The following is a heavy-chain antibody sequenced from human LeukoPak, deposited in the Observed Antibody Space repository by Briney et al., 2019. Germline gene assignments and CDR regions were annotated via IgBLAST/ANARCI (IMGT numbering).Heavy chain of an antibody. V-gene: IGHV3-30-3*01. J-gene: IGHJ5*02. Sequence: PGGSLRLSCAASGFTFSSYAMHWVRQAPGKGLEWVAVISYDGSNKYYADSVKGRFTISRDNSKNTLYLQMNSLRAEDTAVYYCARDGRYYDILTGSHNWFDPW. CDR3: ARDGRYYDILTGSHNWFDP. CDR1: GFTFSSYA. D-gene: IGHD3-9*01. CDR2: ISYDGSNK.